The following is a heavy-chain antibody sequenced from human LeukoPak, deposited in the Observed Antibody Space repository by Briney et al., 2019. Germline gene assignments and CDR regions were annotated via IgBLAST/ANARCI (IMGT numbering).Heavy chain of an antibody. Sequence: VRGLRLSCAHPLVTSCSFPMHCGCECPGKGRGWVALISYDGSNQYYTDSVTGRFTISRDNSKNPLFLQMNSLRAEDTALYYCARDSSDNWFDPWGQGTLVTVSS. V-gene: IGHV3-30-3*01. CDR2: ISYDGSNQ. CDR1: LVTSCSFP. J-gene: IGHJ5*02. CDR3: ARDSSDNWFDP.